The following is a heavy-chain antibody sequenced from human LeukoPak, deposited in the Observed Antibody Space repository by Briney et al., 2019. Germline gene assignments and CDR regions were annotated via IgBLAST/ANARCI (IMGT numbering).Heavy chain of an antibody. CDR2: MNPNSGNT. Sequence: GASVKVSCKASGNTFTSYDINWVRQATGQGLEWMGWMNPNSGNTGYARKFQGRVTMTRNTSISTAYMELSSLRSEDTAVYYCAILSGEWIDYWGQGTLVTVSS. V-gene: IGHV1-8*01. J-gene: IGHJ4*02. D-gene: IGHD3-16*01. CDR3: AILSGEWIDY. CDR1: GNTFTSYD.